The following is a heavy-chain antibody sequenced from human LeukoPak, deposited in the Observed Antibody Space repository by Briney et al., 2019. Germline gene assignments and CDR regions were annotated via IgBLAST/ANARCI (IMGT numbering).Heavy chain of an antibody. D-gene: IGHD4-23*01. J-gene: IGHJ4*02. V-gene: IGHV4-59*01. CDR2: MYYSGST. CDR3: ARGRIGGAN. Sequence: SGTLSLTCTVSGGSMSSNYWSWIRQPPGKGLEWIGCMYYSGSTNYNPSLKSRVTISVDTSKNQFFLKLTSVTTADTAVYFCARGRIGGANWGQGTLVTVSS. CDR1: GGSMSSNY.